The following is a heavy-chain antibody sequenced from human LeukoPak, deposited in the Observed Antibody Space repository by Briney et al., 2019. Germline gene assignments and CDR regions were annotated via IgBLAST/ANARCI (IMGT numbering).Heavy chain of an antibody. D-gene: IGHD3-22*01. CDR1: GFTLSTYS. CDR2: ISYDGSKK. Sequence: GGSLRLSCAASGFTLSTYSMNWVRQAPGKGLEWVAVISYDGSKKYYADSVKGRFTISRDSSKNMLYLQMNSLRVEDTAVYYCAKGFSSGPWDACDIWGQGTMVTVSS. CDR3: AKGFSSGPWDACDI. J-gene: IGHJ3*02. V-gene: IGHV3-30*18.